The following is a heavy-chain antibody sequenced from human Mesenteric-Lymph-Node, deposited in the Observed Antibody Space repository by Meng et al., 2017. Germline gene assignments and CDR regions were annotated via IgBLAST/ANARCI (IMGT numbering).Heavy chain of an antibody. CDR2: LDYSGTT. J-gene: IGHJ4*02. V-gene: IGHV4-39*07. CDR1: IFSSYW. D-gene: IGHD1-26*01. CDR3: ARDHGSTNWFYY. Sequence: IFSSYWMNWVRQAPGKGLEWIGTLDYSGTTYYNPSLKSRVTLSVDTSNNQFSLRLNSVTAADTAVYYCARDHGSTNWFYYWGQGTLVTVSS.